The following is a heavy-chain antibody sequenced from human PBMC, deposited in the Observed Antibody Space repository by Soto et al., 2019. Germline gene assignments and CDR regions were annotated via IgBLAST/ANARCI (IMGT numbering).Heavy chain of an antibody. Sequence: EVQLVESGGGLVQPGGSLRLSCEGSGFSFRSYWMHWVRQAPGKGLVWVARMSFDGNISNYADSVKGRFTITRDNARNTVYLQMNSLRAEDTAVYFCVREPWGFSGTWYDYWGQGTLVTVSS. D-gene: IGHD6-13*01. V-gene: IGHV3-74*01. CDR1: GFSFRSYW. CDR3: VREPWGFSGTWYDY. CDR2: MSFDGNIS. J-gene: IGHJ4*02.